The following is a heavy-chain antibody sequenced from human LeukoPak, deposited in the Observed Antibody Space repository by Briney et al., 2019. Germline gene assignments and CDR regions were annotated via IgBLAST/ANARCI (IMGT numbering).Heavy chain of an antibody. V-gene: IGHV3-33*01. D-gene: IGHD3-22*01. CDR2: IWYDGSNK. J-gene: IGHJ4*02. CDR3: AREADTYYYDSSGYGY. CDR1: GFTFSSYG. Sequence: PGGSLRLSCVASGFTFSSYGMHWVRQAPGKGLEWVAVIWYDGSNKYYADSVKGRFTISRDNSKNTLYLQMNSLRAEYTAVYYCAREADTYYYDSSGYGYWGQGTLVTVSS.